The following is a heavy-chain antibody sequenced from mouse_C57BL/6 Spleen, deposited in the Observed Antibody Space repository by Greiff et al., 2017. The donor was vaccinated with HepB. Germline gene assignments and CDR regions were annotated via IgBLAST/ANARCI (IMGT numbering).Heavy chain of an antibody. CDR1: GYTFTSYG. J-gene: IGHJ4*01. CDR3: ARAPKGYYAMDY. Sequence: VKLQQSGAELARPGASVKLSCKASGYTFTSYGISWVKQRTGQGLEWIGEIYPRSGNTYYNEKFKGKATLTADKSSSTAYMELRSLTSEDSAVYFCARAPKGYYAMDYWGQGTSVTVSS. CDR2: IYPRSGNT. V-gene: IGHV1-81*01.